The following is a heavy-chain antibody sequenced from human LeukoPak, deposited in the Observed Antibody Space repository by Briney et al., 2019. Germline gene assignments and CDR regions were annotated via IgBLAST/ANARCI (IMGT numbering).Heavy chain of an antibody. D-gene: IGHD5-12*01. Sequence: SETLSLTSTVYGGSISSFYWCWIRQPPATGLEWIGYIYYSGTANYNPSLKSRVTISVDTSKNQFSLKLSSVTAADTAVYYCARVRHSGYDLWGQGTLVNVSS. CDR2: IYYSGTA. CDR1: GGSISSFY. CDR3: ARVRHSGYDL. V-gene: IGHV4-59*01. J-gene: IGHJ4*02.